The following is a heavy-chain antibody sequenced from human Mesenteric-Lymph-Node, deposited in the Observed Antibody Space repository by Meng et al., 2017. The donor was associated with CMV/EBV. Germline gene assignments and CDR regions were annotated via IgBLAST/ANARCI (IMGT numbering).Heavy chain of an antibody. Sequence: CKASGYTFTSYYMHWVRQAPGQGLEWMGIINPSGGSTSYAQKFQGRFTMTRDTSTSTVYMELSSLRSEDTAVYYCAREPFRSGPVDYWGQGTLVTVSS. J-gene: IGHJ4*02. V-gene: IGHV1-46*01. CDR3: AREPFRSGPVDY. CDR1: GYTFTSYY. CDR2: INPSGGST. D-gene: IGHD3-3*01.